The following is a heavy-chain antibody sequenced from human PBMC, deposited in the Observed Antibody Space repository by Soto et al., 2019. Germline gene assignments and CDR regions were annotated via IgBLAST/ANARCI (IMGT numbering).Heavy chain of an antibody. J-gene: IGHJ6*02. CDR3: AREPDIVVVPAAIFGYYYYGMDV. V-gene: IGHV1-18*01. Sequence: ASVKVCCKASGYTFTSYGISWVRQAPGQGLEWMGWISAYKGNTNYAQKLQGRVSMTTDTSTSTAYMELRSLRSDATAVYYCAREPDIVVVPAAIFGYYYYGMDVWGQGTTVTISS. CDR2: ISAYKGNT. D-gene: IGHD2-2*02. CDR1: GYTFTSYG.